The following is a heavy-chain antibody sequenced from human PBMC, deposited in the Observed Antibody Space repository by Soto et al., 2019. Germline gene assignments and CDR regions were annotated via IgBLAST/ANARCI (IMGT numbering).Heavy chain of an antibody. CDR1: GGSISSDSYS. J-gene: IGHJ4*02. V-gene: IGHV4-39*01. Sequence: QLQLQESGPGLVMPSETLSLTCTVSGGSISSDSYSWNWIRQPPGKGLEWIGSIFYSGSTFYNPSLKSRVTISVDTSKNQFFLRLTSVTAADTAVYYCARRGSGYERYHDYWGQGTLVTVSS. D-gene: IGHD5-12*01. CDR2: IFYSGST. CDR3: ARRGSGYERYHDY.